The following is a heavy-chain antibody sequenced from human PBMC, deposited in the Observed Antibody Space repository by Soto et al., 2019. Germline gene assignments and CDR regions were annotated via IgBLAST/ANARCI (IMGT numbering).Heavy chain of an antibody. D-gene: IGHD3-9*01. CDR1: GYSFTDYW. CDR2: IYPGDSDA. V-gene: IGHV5-51*01. Sequence: GESLKISCKSSGYSFTDYWIGRVRQMPGKGLEWMGIIYPGDSDARYSPSFQGQVTISVDTSINTAFLRWNSLTASDTAMYYCAGQADYNILTGYFYYFDYWGQGSLVTVSS. J-gene: IGHJ4*02. CDR3: AGQADYNILTGYFYYFDY.